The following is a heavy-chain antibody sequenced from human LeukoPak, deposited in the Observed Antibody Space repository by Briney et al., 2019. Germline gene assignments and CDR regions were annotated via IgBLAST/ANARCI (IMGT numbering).Heavy chain of an antibody. D-gene: IGHD3-22*01. V-gene: IGHV3-23*01. CDR2: ISGSGGST. CDR1: GFTFSSYA. CDR3: AKDGIHYYDSSGYYC. Sequence: GGSLRLSCAASGFTFSSYAMSWVRQAPGKGLEWVSAISGSGGSTYYADSVKGRFTISRDNSKNTLYLQMNSLRAEDTAVYYCAKDGIHYYDSSGYYCGGQGTLVTVSS. J-gene: IGHJ4*02.